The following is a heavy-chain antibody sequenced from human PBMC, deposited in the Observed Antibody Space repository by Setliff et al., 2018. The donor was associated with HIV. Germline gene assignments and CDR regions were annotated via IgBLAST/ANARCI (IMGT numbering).Heavy chain of an antibody. D-gene: IGHD3-22*01. CDR3: ARGSSGSDRTEYDDAFDI. J-gene: IGHJ3*02. CDR2: IYYSGST. V-gene: IGHV4-39*07. Sequence: SSETLSLTCTVSGGSITSNNYYWGWIRQPPGKGLEWIGSIYYSGSTYYNPSLKSRVTISVDTSKNLFSLKMSSVTAADTAIYYCARGSSGSDRTEYDDAFDIWGQGTVVTVSS. CDR1: GGSITSNNYY.